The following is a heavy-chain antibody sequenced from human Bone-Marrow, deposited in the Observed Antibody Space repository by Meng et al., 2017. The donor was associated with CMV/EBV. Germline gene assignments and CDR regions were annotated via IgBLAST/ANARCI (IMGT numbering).Heavy chain of an antibody. D-gene: IGHD3-10*01. V-gene: IGHV3-30*02. CDR2: IRYDGSDK. J-gene: IGHJ4*02. CDR3: ARVTVHGFIDY. Sequence: GESLKTPCAASGFTFSAYGMHWVRQAPGKGLEWVSFIRYDGSDKFYADSVKGRFTISRDNSKNMLYLQMSSLRVEDKALYYCARVTVHGFIDYWGQGTLVTVYS. CDR1: GFTFSAYG.